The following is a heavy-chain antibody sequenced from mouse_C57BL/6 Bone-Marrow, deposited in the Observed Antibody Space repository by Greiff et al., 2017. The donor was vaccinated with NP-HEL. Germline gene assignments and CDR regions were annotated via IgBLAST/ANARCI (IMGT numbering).Heavy chain of an antibody. J-gene: IGHJ2*01. CDR3: ARHYYSNYFDY. V-gene: IGHV5-6*01. CDR1: GFTFSSYG. Sequence: EVQVVESGGDLVKPGGSLKLSCAASGFTFSSYGMSWVRQTPDKRLEWVATISSGGSYTYYPDSVKGRFTISRDNAKNTLNLQMSSLKSEDTAMYYCARHYYSNYFDYWGQGTTLTVSS. CDR2: ISSGGSYT. D-gene: IGHD2-5*01.